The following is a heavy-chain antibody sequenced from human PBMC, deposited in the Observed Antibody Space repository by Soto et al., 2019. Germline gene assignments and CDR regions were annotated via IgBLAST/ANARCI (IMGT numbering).Heavy chain of an antibody. CDR1: GFTFDNYA. V-gene: IGHV3-23*01. CDR2: ISGSGGAT. Sequence: EVKLLESGGGLVQPGGSLRLSCAASGFTFDNYAMNWVRQAPGKGLEWVAHISGSGGATKYADSVKGRFSISKDNSKNTLYLQMNNLAVEDTAQYYCASGGEYYDENLRHYYFFGMHAWGQGTTVTVS. D-gene: IGHD3-3*01. CDR3: ASGGEYYDENLRHYYFFGMHA. J-gene: IGHJ6*02.